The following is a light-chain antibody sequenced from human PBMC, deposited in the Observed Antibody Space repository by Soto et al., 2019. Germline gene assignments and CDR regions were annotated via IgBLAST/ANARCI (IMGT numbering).Light chain of an antibody. CDR3: QQRGNWPPWT. V-gene: IGKV1-5*01. Sequence: DIQMTQSPSSLSASVGDRVTITCRASQSISSWLAWYQQKPGKAPKLLIYDASSLESGVPSRFSGSGSGTDFTLTISSLEPEDFAVYYCQQRGNWPPWTFGQGTKVDIK. CDR1: QSISSW. J-gene: IGKJ1*01. CDR2: DAS.